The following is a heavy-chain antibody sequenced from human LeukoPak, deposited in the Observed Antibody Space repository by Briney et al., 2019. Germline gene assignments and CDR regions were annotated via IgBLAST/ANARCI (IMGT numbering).Heavy chain of an antibody. J-gene: IGHJ6*03. D-gene: IGHD3-22*01. CDR3: ARADYYDSSGYSTYYYMDV. Sequence: SETLSLTCTVSGGSISSYYWSWIRQPPGKGLKWIGYIYYSGSTNYNPSLKSRVTISVDTSKNQFSLKLSTVTAADTAVYYCARADYYDSSGYSTYYYMDVWGKGTTVTVSS. CDR2: IYYSGST. CDR1: GGSISSYY. V-gene: IGHV4-59*01.